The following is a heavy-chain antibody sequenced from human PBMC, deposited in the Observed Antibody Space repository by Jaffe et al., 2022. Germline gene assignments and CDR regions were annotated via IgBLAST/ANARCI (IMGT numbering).Heavy chain of an antibody. CDR2: IYHSGST. D-gene: IGHD1-1*01. Sequence: QVQLQESGPGLVKPSGTLSLTCAVSGGSISSSNWWSWVRQPPGKGLEWIGEIYHSGSTNYNPSLKSRVTISVDKSKNQFSLKLSSVTAADTAVYYCARAVEFRGLYNWTYYYYYYMDVWGKGTTVTVSS. J-gene: IGHJ6*03. CDR3: ARAVEFRGLYNWTYYYYYYMDV. CDR1: GGSISSSNW. V-gene: IGHV4-4*02.